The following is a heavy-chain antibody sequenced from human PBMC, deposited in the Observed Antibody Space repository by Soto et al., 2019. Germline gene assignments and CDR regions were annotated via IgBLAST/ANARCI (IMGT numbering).Heavy chain of an antibody. CDR1: GFSFSSYG. CDR3: AKRVPYSWSFPCLDY. CDR2: ISDTGGDT. Sequence: EVQLLESGGGLVQPGGSLRLSCAASGFSFSSYGMTWVRQARGKGLEWVSSISDTGGDTYYADSVKGRFIISRDNSKNTLYMQVNGLRGDDTAVYYCAKRVPYSWSFPCLDYWGRGSLVTVSS. V-gene: IGHV3-23*01. J-gene: IGHJ4*02. D-gene: IGHD6-6*01.